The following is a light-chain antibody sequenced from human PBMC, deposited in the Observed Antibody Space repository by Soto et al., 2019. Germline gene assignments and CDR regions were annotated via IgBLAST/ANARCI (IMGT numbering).Light chain of an antibody. CDR2: GTS. CDR3: QQYGTSPWT. J-gene: IGKJ1*01. Sequence: EIVLTQSPGTLSLSPGERATLSCRASQGVSSTYLAWYQQKPGQAPRLLIYGTSSRATGIAERFSGSGSGTDFSLTISRLEPEDFALYFCQQYGTSPWTFGQGTKVEI. CDR1: QGVSSTY. V-gene: IGKV3-20*01.